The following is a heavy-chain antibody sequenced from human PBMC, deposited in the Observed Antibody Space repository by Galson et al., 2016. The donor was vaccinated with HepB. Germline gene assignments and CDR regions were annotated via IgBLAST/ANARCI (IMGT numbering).Heavy chain of an antibody. D-gene: IGHD6-13*01. CDR3: ARGGTETWYPYFDS. CDR1: GYTFVNHG. Sequence: SVKVSCKASGYTFVNHGLTWVRQAPGQGLEWMGWISDYSGKKNYAQKFQDRLTMTTDTTTSTAYMELKSLRSDDTAVYYCARGGTETWYPYFDSWGQGTLVTVSS. J-gene: IGHJ4*02. V-gene: IGHV1-18*01. CDR2: ISDYSGKK.